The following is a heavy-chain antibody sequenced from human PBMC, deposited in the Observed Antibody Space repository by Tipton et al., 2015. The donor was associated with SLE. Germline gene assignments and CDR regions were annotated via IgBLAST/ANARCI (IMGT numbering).Heavy chain of an antibody. V-gene: IGHV3-9*01. D-gene: IGHD6-19*01. Sequence: SLRFSCAASGFTFDDYAMHWLRQAPGKGLEWVSGISWNSGSIGYADSVRGRFTISRDNAKNSLYLQMNSLRAEDTAFYYCAKDPRWGGVAVAEGGFDLWGRGTMVTVSS. J-gene: IGHJ2*01. CDR3: AKDPRWGGVAVAEGGFDL. CDR2: ISWNSGSI. CDR1: GFTFDDYA.